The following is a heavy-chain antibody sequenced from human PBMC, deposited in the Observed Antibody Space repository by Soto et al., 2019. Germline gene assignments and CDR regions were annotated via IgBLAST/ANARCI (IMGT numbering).Heavy chain of an antibody. J-gene: IGHJ6*03. CDR2: ISGSGGST. CDR1: GFTFSSYA. D-gene: IGHD2-21*01. Sequence: GGSLRLSCAASGFTFSSYAMSWVRQAPGKGLEWVSAISGSGGSTYYADSVKGRFTISRDNSKNKLYLQMNSLRAEDTAVYYCAKDPGCGGDCYHYYYYYMDVWGKGTTVTVSS. V-gene: IGHV3-23*01. CDR3: AKDPGCGGDCYHYYYYYMDV.